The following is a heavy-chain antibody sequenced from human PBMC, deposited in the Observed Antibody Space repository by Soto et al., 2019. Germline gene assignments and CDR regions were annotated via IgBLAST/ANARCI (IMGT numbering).Heavy chain of an antibody. V-gene: IGHV4-39*01. Sequence: QLQLQESGPGLVKPSETLSLTCTVSGGSISSSSYYWGWIRQPPGKGLEWIGSIYYSGSTYYNPSLQSRVTISVDTSKNQFSLKLSSVTAADTAVYYCAIYDRYCSSTSCYVDSAYWGQGTLVTVSS. CDR1: GGSISSSSYY. J-gene: IGHJ4*02. CDR3: AIYDRYCSSTSCYVDSAY. D-gene: IGHD2-2*01. CDR2: IYYSGST.